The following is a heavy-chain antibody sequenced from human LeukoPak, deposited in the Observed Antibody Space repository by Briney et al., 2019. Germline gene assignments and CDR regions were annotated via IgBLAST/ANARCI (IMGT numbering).Heavy chain of an antibody. CDR3: ARDPGSNYYYYYMDV. CDR1: GFTFSSYG. CDR2: IRYDGSNK. D-gene: IGHD3-10*01. J-gene: IGHJ6*03. V-gene: IGHV3-30*02. Sequence: PGGSLRLSCAASGFTFSSYGMHWVRQAPGKGLEWVAFIRYDGSNKYYADSVKGRFTISRDNSKNTLYLQMNSLRAEDTAVYYCARDPGSNYYYYYMDVWGKGTTVTVSS.